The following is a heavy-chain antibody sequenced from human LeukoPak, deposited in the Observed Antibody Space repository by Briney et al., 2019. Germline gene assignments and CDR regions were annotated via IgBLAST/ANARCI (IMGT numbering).Heavy chain of an antibody. CDR1: GGSISSSSYY. V-gene: IGHV4-39*01. CDR3: ARQTGQYYYDSSGYYYP. CDR2: IYYSGST. D-gene: IGHD3-22*01. Sequence: SETLSLTCTVSGGSISSSSYYWGWIRQPPGKGLEWIGSIYYSGSTYYNPSLKSRVTISVDTSKNQFSLKLSSVTAADTAVYYCARQTGQYYYDSSGYYYPWGQGTLVTVSS. J-gene: IGHJ5*02.